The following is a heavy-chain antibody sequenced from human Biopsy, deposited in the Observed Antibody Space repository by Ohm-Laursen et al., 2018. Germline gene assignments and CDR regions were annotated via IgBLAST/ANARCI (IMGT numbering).Heavy chain of an antibody. CDR3: ARRRGADFDY. CDR2: IIPFSGTI. Sequence: GSSVKVSCKASGGSFNSLDLPWVRQAPGQGLEWLGGIIPFSGTINYAQAFRGRVAITADESTSTVYLDLSSLRSEDTATYYCARRRGADFDYWGQGTLVTVSS. D-gene: IGHD3-16*01. V-gene: IGHV1-69*01. J-gene: IGHJ4*02. CDR1: GGSFNSLD.